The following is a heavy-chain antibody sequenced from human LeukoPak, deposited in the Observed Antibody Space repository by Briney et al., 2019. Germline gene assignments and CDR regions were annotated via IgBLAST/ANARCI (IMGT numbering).Heavy chain of an antibody. CDR2: IYTSGST. J-gene: IGHJ3*02. Sequence: PSETLSLTCTVSGGSISSYYWSWIRQPAGKGLEWIGRIYTSGSTNYNPSLKSRVTMSVDTSKNQFSLKLSSVTAADTAVYYCARDLGDYYDFWSGYQMGAFDIWGQGTMVTVSS. CDR1: GGSISSYY. D-gene: IGHD3-3*01. V-gene: IGHV4-4*07. CDR3: ARDLGDYYDFWSGYQMGAFDI.